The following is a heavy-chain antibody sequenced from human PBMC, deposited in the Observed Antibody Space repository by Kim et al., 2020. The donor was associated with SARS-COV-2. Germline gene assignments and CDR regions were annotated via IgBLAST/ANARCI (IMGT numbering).Heavy chain of an antibody. CDR1: GGSFSGYY. V-gene: IGHV4-34*01. Sequence: SETLSLTCAVYGGSFSGYYWSWIRQPPGKGLEWIGEINHSGSTNYNPSLKSRVTISVDTSKNQFSLKLRSVTAAYTAVYYCARRSGYGSHIDYWGQGTL. J-gene: IGHJ4*02. CDR2: INHSGST. D-gene: IGHD5-12*01. CDR3: ARRSGYGSHIDY.